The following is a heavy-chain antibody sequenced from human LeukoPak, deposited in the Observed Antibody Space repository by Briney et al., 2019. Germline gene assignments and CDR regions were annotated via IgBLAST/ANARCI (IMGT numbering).Heavy chain of an antibody. CDR1: GGSISSYY. Sequence: SETLSLTCTVSGGSISSYYWSWIRQPPGKGLEWIGYISYSGSTNYNPSLKSRVTMSVATSKNQFSLNLSSVTAADTAVYYCARNSGYSGYDADAFDIWGQGTMVTVSS. CDR3: ARNSGYSGYDADAFDI. V-gene: IGHV4-59*08. J-gene: IGHJ3*02. CDR2: ISYSGST. D-gene: IGHD5-12*01.